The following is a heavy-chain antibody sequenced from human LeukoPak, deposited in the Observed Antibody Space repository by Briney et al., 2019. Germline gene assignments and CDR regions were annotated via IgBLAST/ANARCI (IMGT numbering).Heavy chain of an antibody. CDR3: AHRPSGRVFDY. CDR1: GFSLRTTGVG. CDR2: IYWDDGK. Sequence: SGPTLVNPTQTLTLTCTFSGFSLRTTGVGVGWIRQPPGKALEWLALIYWDDGKRYSPSLKSRLTITKDTSKNQVVLTMTNMDPVDTATYYCAHRPSGRVFDYWGQGTLVTVSS. V-gene: IGHV2-5*02. D-gene: IGHD2-8*02. J-gene: IGHJ4*02.